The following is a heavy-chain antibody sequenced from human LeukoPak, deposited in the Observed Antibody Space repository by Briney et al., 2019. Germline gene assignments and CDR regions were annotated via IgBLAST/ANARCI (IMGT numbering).Heavy chain of an antibody. Sequence: PGGSLRLSCAASGFTFSGYTMNWVRQAPGKGLEWVSSISSSSTYIYYADSVKGRFTISRDNAKNSLSLQMNSLRAEDTAVYYCARPRGSSTWVDYWGQGTLVIVSS. J-gene: IGHJ4*02. CDR2: ISSSSTYI. CDR3: ARPRGSSTWVDY. D-gene: IGHD6-13*01. V-gene: IGHV3-21*01. CDR1: GFTFSGYT.